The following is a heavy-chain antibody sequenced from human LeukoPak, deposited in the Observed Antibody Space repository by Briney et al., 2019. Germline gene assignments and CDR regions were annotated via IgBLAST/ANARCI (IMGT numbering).Heavy chain of an antibody. CDR3: ARGAAATY. V-gene: IGHV4-59*01. CDR1: GSSISTYY. D-gene: IGHD6-13*01. Sequence: SETLSLTCAVSGSSISTYYWSWIRQPPGKGLEWIGYIHYSGSSNYNPSLKSRVTISLDTSKNQFSLKLSSVTAADTAVYYCARGAAATYWGQGTLVTVSS. CDR2: IHYSGSS. J-gene: IGHJ4*02.